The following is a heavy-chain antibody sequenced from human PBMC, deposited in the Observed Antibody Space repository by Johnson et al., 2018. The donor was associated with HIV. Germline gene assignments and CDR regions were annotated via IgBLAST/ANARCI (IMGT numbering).Heavy chain of an antibody. J-gene: IGHJ3*02. CDR3: ARDRGQGWELLTDAFDI. D-gene: IGHD1-26*01. Sequence: QVQLVESGGGVVRPGGSLRLSCAASGFTFDDYGMSWVRQAPGKGLEWVALISYDGGEKYYADSVKGRFTISRENSKKTLYLQMNNLRPEDTAVYYCARDRGQGWELLTDAFDIWGQGTMVTVFS. CDR1: GFTFDDYG. V-gene: IGHV3-30*03. CDR2: ISYDGGEK.